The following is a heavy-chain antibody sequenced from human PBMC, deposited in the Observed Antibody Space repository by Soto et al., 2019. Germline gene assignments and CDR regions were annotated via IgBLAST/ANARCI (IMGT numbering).Heavy chain of an antibody. V-gene: IGHV4-39*01. Sequence: SETLSLTCTVSGGSISSSTYYWGWIRQPPGKGLEWIGSIYYSGSTNYNPSLKSRVTISVDTSENQFSLKLSSVTAADTAVYYCARHSAKSRMIENDYWGQGTLVTVSS. CDR3: ARHSAKSRMIENDY. J-gene: IGHJ4*02. D-gene: IGHD3-22*01. CDR1: GGSISSSTYY. CDR2: IYYSGST.